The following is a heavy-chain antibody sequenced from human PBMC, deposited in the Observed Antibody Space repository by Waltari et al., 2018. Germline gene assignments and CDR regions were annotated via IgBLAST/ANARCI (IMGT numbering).Heavy chain of an antibody. J-gene: IGHJ3*01. CDR1: GGSITSNRTH. CDR2: ISYAGAT. V-gene: IGHV4-39*01. Sequence: QLQLQESGPGLVKPSETLSLTCSVPGGSITSNRTHWGWIRPPPGQGLGWIGPISYAGATYSSPSLNSRVTVSRDTSKNQLSLTLGSVTASDTAVYYCATYIGASVGTAAFDVWGQGAMVTVSS. D-gene: IGHD5-12*01. CDR3: ATYIGASVGTAAFDV.